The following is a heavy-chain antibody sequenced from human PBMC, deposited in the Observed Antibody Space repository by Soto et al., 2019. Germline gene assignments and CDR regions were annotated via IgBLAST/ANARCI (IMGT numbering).Heavy chain of an antibody. J-gene: IGHJ6*02. CDR2: IYPSGGT. CDR1: GASMSSYY. D-gene: IGHD6-13*01. Sequence: SETLSLTCTVSGASMSSYYWNWIRQPAGKGLEWIGRIYPSGGTNYSPSLQSRVTMSVDTSKKQFSLKLVSVTAADTAVYYCARGAAAGADYGMGVWGQGTTVTVYS. CDR3: ARGAAAGADYGMGV. V-gene: IGHV4-4*07.